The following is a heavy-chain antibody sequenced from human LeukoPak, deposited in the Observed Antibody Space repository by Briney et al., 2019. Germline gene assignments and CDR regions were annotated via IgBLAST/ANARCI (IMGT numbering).Heavy chain of an antibody. V-gene: IGHV4-34*01. Sequence: PSETLSLTCAVYGGSFSGYYWSWIRQPPGKGREWIGEINHSGSTNYNPSLKSRVTISVDTSKNQFSLKLSSVTAADTAVYYCARGEIQLLIPYYYGLDVWGQGTTVTVSS. CDR1: GGSFSGYY. CDR2: INHSGST. CDR3: ARGEIQLLIPYYYGLDV. D-gene: IGHD2-2*01. J-gene: IGHJ6*02.